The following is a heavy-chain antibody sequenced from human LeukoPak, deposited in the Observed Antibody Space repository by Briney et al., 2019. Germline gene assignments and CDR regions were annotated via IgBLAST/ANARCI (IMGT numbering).Heavy chain of an antibody. CDR2: ISSSGSTM. V-gene: IGHV3-11*04. CDR1: GFTVSDYY. J-gene: IGHJ4*02. CDR3: ARAPKVLDY. D-gene: IGHD1-1*01. Sequence: GGSLRLSCAASGFTVSDYYMSWIRQAPGKGLEWVSYISSSGSTMYYADSMKGRFTISRDNAKNSLYLQMNSLRAGDTAVYYCARAPKVLDYWGQGTLVTVSS.